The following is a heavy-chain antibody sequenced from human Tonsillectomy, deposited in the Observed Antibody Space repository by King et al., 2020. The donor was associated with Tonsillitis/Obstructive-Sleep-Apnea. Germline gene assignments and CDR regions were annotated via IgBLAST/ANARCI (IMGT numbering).Heavy chain of an antibody. CDR2: ISYDGSNK. CDR1: GFIFSSYG. CDR3: AKWSTIFGSLDY. D-gene: IGHD3-3*01. J-gene: IGHJ4*02. Sequence: VQPVESGGGVVQSGRSLRLSCAASGFIFSSYGMHWVRQAPGKGLEWVAVISYDGSNKYYADSVKGRFTISRDNSKNTLDLQMNSLRVEDTAVYYCAKWSTIFGSLDYCGQGALVTVSS. V-gene: IGHV3-30*18.